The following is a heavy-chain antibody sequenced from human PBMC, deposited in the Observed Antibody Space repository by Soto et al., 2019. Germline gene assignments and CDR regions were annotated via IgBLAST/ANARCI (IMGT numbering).Heavy chain of an antibody. Sequence: QVTLKESGPVLVKPTETLTLTCTVSGFSLSKARMGVSWIHQPPGKALEWLAHIFWNDERSYNTSLKSRLTISRDTSKSQVVLTMTNVDPVDTGTYFCARALREELPIYYFDSWGQGTLVTVSS. CDR2: IFWNDER. V-gene: IGHV2-26*01. CDR3: ARALREELPIYYFDS. D-gene: IGHD1-7*01. CDR1: GFSLSKARMG. J-gene: IGHJ4*02.